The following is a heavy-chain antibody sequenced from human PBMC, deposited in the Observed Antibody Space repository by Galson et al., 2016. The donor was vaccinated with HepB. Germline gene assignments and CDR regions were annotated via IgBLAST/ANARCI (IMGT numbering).Heavy chain of an antibody. CDR3: ARLSVINIFDY. Sequence: TLSLTCTVSGGSFTSGGYYWSWVRQHPGKGLEWIGHIYSTGSTYSNPSLKSRVTISIDTSKNQFSLRLNSLAAADTAVYYCARLSVINIFDYWGQGTLVTVSS. CDR1: GGSFTSGGYY. J-gene: IGHJ4*02. CDR2: IYSTGST. V-gene: IGHV4-31*03.